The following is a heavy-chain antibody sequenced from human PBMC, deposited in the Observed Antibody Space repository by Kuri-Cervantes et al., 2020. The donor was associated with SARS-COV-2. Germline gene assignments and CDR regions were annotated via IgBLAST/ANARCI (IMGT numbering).Heavy chain of an antibody. J-gene: IGHJ4*02. D-gene: IGHD1-1*01. CDR2: IYSGGST. CDR1: GFTVSSNY. Sequence: GGSLRLSCAASGFTVSSNYMSWVRQAPGKGLGWVSVIYSGGSTYYADSVKGRFTISRDNSKNTLYHQMNSLRAEDTAVYYCARDLGTIQGRDYWGQGTLVIVAS. V-gene: IGHV3-66*02. CDR3: ARDLGTIQGRDY.